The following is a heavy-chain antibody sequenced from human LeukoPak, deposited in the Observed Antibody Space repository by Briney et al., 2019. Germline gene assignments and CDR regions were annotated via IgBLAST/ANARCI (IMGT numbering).Heavy chain of an antibody. J-gene: IGHJ5*02. V-gene: IGHV4-59*01. CDR3: ARERIGESWFDP. CDR1: GGSISSYY. CDR2: IYCSGST. Sequence: SETLSLTCTVSGGSISSYYWSWIRQPPGKGLEWIGYIYCSGSTNYNPSLKSRVTISVDTSKNQFSLKLSSVTAADTAVYYCARERIGESWFDPWGQGTLVTVSS. D-gene: IGHD3-10*01.